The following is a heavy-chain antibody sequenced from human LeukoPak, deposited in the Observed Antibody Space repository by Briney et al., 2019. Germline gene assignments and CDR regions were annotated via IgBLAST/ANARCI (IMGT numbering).Heavy chain of an antibody. J-gene: IGHJ4*02. CDR2: ISGSGGST. CDR3: AKTRPLDSSSWSHGDY. D-gene: IGHD6-13*01. CDR1: GFTYSSYA. Sequence: GGSLRLSCAASGFTYSSYAMSWVRQDPGKGLEWVSAISGSGGSTYYADSVKGRFTISRDNSKNTLYLQMNSLRAEDTAVYYCAKTRPLDSSSWSHGDYWGQGTLVTVSS. V-gene: IGHV3-23*01.